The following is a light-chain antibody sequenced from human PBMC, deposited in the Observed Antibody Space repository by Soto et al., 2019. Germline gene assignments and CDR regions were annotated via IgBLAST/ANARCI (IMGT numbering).Light chain of an antibody. CDR1: QTVSGN. CDR3: QQYNNWPPIT. Sequence: EIVMTQSPATLSVSPGESATLSCRASQTVSGNLAWYQQKPGQAPRLLMYGASTRATGIPARFSGSGSGTEFTLTISSLQSEDFAVYYCQQYNNWPPITFSQGTRLEIK. CDR2: GAS. J-gene: IGKJ5*01. V-gene: IGKV3-15*01.